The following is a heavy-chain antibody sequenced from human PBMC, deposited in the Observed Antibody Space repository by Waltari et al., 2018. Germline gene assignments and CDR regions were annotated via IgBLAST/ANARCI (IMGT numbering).Heavy chain of an antibody. J-gene: IGHJ4*02. V-gene: IGHV1-2*06. CDR3: ATEGANSEFHY. CDR2: INPNSGAT. D-gene: IGHD3-16*01. Sequence: QVQLVQSGADVKKSGASVTVSCRTSGYAFPGYFIHWVRQAPGQGLEWVGRINPNSGATNYPQKFQDRVTISRDTSIRTVYMDLTRLTPDDTAIYYCATEGANSEFHYWGQGTLVNVSS. CDR1: GYAFPGYF.